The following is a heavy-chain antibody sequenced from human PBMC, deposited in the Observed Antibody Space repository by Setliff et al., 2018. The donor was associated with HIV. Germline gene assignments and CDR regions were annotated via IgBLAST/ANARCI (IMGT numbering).Heavy chain of an antibody. Sequence: GGSLRLSCAASGFTFSDYFMTWIRQAPGKGLEWISYIGSRGTPVKTADSLKGRFFVSRDNAKNSLYLQMNSLRAEDTAVYYCARKLLTRPNYYGMDVWGQGTTVTVSS. D-gene: IGHD2-15*01. CDR3: ARKLLTRPNYYGMDV. CDR1: GFTFSDYF. CDR2: IGSRGTPV. V-gene: IGHV3-11*04. J-gene: IGHJ6*02.